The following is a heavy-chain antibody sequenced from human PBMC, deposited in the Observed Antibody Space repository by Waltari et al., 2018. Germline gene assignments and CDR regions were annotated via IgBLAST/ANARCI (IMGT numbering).Heavy chain of an antibody. D-gene: IGHD6-19*01. CDR3: ARVSLTSGWPLDY. Sequence: EVQVVESGGGLVQPGGSLRLSCAASGFTFSNYWMTWVRQAPGKGLGWVANIKEDGSEKHYVDSVKGRFTISRDNAKNSLYLQMNSLRAEDTAVFYCARVSLTSGWPLDYWGQGTLVTVSS. CDR1: GFTFSNYW. J-gene: IGHJ4*02. V-gene: IGHV3-7*01. CDR2: IKEDGSEK.